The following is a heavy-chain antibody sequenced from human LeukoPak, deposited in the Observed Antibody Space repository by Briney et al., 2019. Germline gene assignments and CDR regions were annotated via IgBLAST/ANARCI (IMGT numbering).Heavy chain of an antibody. J-gene: IGHJ4*02. D-gene: IGHD3-10*01. CDR1: GGSVNSGSYY. V-gene: IGHV4-61*01. Sequence: SETLSLTCSVSGGSVNSGSYYWSWIRQPPGKGLEWIGYVYYSGSTNYNPSLKSRVTLSVDKSKNQFSLNLSSVTAADAAVYYCARDLLWSAGVDIWGQGILVIVSS. CDR3: ARDLLWSAGVDI. CDR2: VYYSGST.